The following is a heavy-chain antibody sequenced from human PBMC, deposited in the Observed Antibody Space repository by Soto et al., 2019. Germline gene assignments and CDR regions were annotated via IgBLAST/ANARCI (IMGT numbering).Heavy chain of an antibody. D-gene: IGHD3-10*01. CDR3: ARNYYYGSGSYYNLTDY. CDR2: ISSSSSYI. CDR1: GFTFSSYS. V-gene: IGHV3-21*01. J-gene: IGHJ4*02. Sequence: EVQLVESGGGLVKPGGSLRLSCAASGFTFSSYSMNWVRQAPGKGLEWVSSISSSSSYIYYADSVKGRFTISRDNAKNSLYLQMNSLRAEDTAVYYCARNYYYGSGSYYNLTDYLGQGTLVTVSS.